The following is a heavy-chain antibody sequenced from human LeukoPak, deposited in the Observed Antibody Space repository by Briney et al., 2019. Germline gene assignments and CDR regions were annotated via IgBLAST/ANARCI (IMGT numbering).Heavy chain of an antibody. V-gene: IGHV4-31*03. CDR1: GGSISSGGYY. J-gene: IGHJ4*02. CDR3: AKVTRGSSMYYFDY. D-gene: IGHD2/OR15-2a*01. Sequence: SETLSLTCTVSGGSISSGGYYWSWIRQPPGKGLEWIGYIYYSGGTYYNPSLQSRVTISVDTSKDQFSLKLSSVTAADTAVYYCAKVTRGSSMYYFDYWGQGTLVTVSS. CDR2: IYYSGGT.